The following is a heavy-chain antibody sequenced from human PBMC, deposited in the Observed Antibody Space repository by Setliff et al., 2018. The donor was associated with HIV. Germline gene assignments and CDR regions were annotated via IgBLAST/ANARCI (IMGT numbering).Heavy chain of an antibody. CDR2: IHHSVTT. J-gene: IGHJ4*02. V-gene: IGHV4-59*01. CDR3: AKKGNGDYHFDY. Sequence: PSETLSLTCIVSGASISYNTWSWIRQPPGKGLQWIGFIHHSVTTSYNPSLKSRVTISLDTSKNQLSLKLTSVTAADTAVYYCAKKGNGDYHFDYWGQGTLVTVSS. CDR1: GASISYNT. D-gene: IGHD4-17*01.